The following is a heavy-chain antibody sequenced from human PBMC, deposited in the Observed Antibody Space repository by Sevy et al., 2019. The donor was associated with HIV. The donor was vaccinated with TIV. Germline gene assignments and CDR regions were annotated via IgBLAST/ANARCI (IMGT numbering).Heavy chain of an antibody. CDR1: GGSLSGYY. CDR3: ARGQWEHPF. J-gene: IGHJ4*02. Sequence: SETLSLTCAVYGGSLSGYYWSWIRQPPGKGLEWIGEIMPSGITNYNPSLKSRVSISIDTSKNQFSLKVNSVTAADTAIYYCARGQWEHPFWGQGTQVTVSS. D-gene: IGHD1-26*01. CDR2: IMPSGIT. V-gene: IGHV4-34*01.